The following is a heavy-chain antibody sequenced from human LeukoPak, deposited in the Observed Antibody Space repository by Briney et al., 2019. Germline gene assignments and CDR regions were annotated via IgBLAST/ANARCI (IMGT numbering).Heavy chain of an antibody. CDR2: IYYSGST. J-gene: IGHJ4*02. D-gene: IGHD5-24*01. V-gene: IGHV4-31*03. Sequence: SQTLSLTCTVSGGSISIGGYYWSWIRQHPGKGLEWIGYIYYSGSTYYNPSLKSRVTISVDTSKNQFSLKLSSVTAADTAVYYCARYGYNSPFFDYWGQGTLVTVSS. CDR3: ARYGYNSPFFDY. CDR1: GGSISIGGYY.